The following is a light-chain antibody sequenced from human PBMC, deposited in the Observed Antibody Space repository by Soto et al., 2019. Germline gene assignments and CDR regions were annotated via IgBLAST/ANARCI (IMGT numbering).Light chain of an antibody. CDR3: QQYKSYPWT. CDR1: QNLNNW. J-gene: IGKJ1*01. CDR2: KAS. V-gene: IGKV1-5*03. Sequence: DIQMTQSPSTLSAAEGDRVTITCRASQNLNNWLAWFQQKPGKAPTLLIYKASGLESGVPSRFSGSGSGTEFTLTISSLQPDDFSTYYCQQYKSYPWTFGQGTKVEIK.